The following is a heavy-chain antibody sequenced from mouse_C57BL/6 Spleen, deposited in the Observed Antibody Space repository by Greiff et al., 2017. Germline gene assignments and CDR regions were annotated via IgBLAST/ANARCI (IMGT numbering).Heavy chain of an antibody. CDR1: GYTFTSYW. V-gene: IGHV1-53*01. CDR2: INPSNGGT. J-gene: IGHJ4*01. CDR3: ARGRGYDEAMDY. D-gene: IGHD2-2*01. Sequence: QVQLKQPGTELVKPGASVKLSCKASGYTFTSYWMHWVKQRPGQGLEWIGNINPSNGGTNYNEKFKSKATLTVDKSSSTAYMQLSSLTSEDSAVYYCARGRGYDEAMDYWGQGTSVTVSS.